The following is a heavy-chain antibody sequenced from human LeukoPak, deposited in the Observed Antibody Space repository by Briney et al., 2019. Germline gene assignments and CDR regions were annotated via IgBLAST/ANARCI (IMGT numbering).Heavy chain of an antibody. CDR1: GSTFTNYS. V-gene: IGHV3-23*01. J-gene: IGHJ4*02. CDR2: IIRSGGT. CDR3: AKDLTLYGDFPYFDY. D-gene: IGHD2-21*01. Sequence: GSLRLSFAASGSTFTNYSMCWVRQAPGKVLEWVSAIIRSGGTYYADSVKVRFTISRDNSKNTLYLEMNSLRAEDTAVYYCAKDLTLYGDFPYFDYWGRGTLVTVSS.